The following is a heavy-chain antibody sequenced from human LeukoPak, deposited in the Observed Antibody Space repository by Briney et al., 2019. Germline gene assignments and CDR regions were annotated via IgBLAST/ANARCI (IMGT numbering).Heavy chain of an antibody. D-gene: IGHD4-17*01. V-gene: IGHV1-69*13. CDR2: IIPIFGTA. CDR1: GGTFSSYA. J-gene: IGHJ4*02. Sequence: ASVKVSCKASGGTFSSYAISWVRQAPGQGLEWMGGIIPIFGTANYAQKFQGRVTITADESTSTAYMELSSLRSEDTAVYYCATTVTTLGDFDYWGQGTLVTVSS. CDR3: ATTVTTLGDFDY.